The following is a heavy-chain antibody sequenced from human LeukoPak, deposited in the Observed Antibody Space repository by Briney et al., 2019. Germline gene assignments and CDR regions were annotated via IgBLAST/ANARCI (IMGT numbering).Heavy chain of an antibody. J-gene: IGHJ4*02. V-gene: IGHV3-7*01. CDR3: ARDTRYFDS. Sequence: GGSLRLSCAASGFTFDDYGMSWVRQAPGKGLEWVGNINQDGSDKYYGDSVKGRFTISRDNAKNSLYLQMNSLRAEDTAVYYCARDTRYFDSWGQGNMVTVSS. CDR2: INQDGSDK. CDR1: GFTFDDYG.